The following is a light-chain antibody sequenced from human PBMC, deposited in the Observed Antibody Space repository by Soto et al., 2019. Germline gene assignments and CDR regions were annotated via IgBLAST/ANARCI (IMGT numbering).Light chain of an antibody. CDR3: AAWDDSLNGDV. CDR1: SSNIGNNN. CDR2: SNN. Sequence: QSALTQPPSASGTPGQRVTISCSGSSSNIGNNNVNWYQQLPGTAPKLLIYSNNQRPSGVPDRFSGAKSGTSASLAISGLQSEDEADYYCAAWDDSLNGDVFGTGTKVTVL. J-gene: IGLJ1*01. V-gene: IGLV1-44*01.